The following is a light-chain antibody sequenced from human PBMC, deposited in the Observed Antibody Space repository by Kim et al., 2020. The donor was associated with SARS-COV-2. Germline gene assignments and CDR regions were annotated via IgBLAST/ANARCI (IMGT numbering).Light chain of an antibody. CDR3: MQALQTPMYT. Sequence: EIVMTQSPLSLPVTPGEPASISCRSSQSLLHTNGYNYLDWYLQKPGQSPQLLIYLGSNRASGVPDRFSASGSGTDFTLRISRVEAEDVGVYYCMQALQTPMYTFGQGTKLEI. J-gene: IGKJ2*01. CDR2: LGS. CDR1: QSLLHTNGYNY. V-gene: IGKV2-28*01.